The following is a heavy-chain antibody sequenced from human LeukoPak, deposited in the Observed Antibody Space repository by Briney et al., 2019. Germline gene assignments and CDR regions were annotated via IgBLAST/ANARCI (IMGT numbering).Heavy chain of an antibody. CDR1: GVTFSRYA. CDR3: AKKFTGTTVISGDYFDY. CDR2: MSSDGSKK. Sequence: PGGSLRLSCAASGVTFSRYAMHWVRQAPGKGLEWVAVMSSDGSKKYYADSVKGRFTISRDNSKNTLYLQMNSLRAEDTAVYYCAKKFTGTTVISGDYFDYWGQGTLVTVSS. V-gene: IGHV3-30-3*02. D-gene: IGHD4-17*01. J-gene: IGHJ4*02.